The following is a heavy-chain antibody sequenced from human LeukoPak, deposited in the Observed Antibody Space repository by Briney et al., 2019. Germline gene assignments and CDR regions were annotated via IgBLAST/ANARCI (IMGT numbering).Heavy chain of an antibody. CDR2: IWYDGSNK. V-gene: IGHV3-33*06. Sequence: GRSLRLSCAASGFTFSSYGMHWVRQAPGKGLECVAVIWYDGSNKYYADSVKGRFTVSRDNSKNTLYLQMNSLRGEDTAVYYCAKGANSSPYYFDYWGQRTLVTVSS. D-gene: IGHD3-10*01. CDR1: GFTFSSYG. J-gene: IGHJ4*02. CDR3: AKGANSSPYYFDY.